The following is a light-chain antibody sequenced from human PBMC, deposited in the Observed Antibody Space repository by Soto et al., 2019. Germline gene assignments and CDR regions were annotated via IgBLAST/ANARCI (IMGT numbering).Light chain of an antibody. CDR1: SSDAGDYAY. CDR3: SSFSGSNNFGV. J-gene: IGLJ1*01. V-gene: IGLV2-8*01. Sequence: QSVLSQPPSASGSPGQSVTISCMGTSSDAGDYAYVSWYQQHPGKAPKLIIYEVTKRPSGVPDRFSGSKSGNTAFLTVSGLQAEAEADYYCSSFSGSNNFGVFGTGTKVT. CDR2: EVT.